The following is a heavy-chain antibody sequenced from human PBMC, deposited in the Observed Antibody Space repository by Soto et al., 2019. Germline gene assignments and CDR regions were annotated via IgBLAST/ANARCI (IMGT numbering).Heavy chain of an antibody. J-gene: IGHJ6*02. D-gene: IGHD4-17*01. V-gene: IGHV4-31*03. CDR1: GGSISSGGYY. CDR2: IYYSGST. Sequence: SETLSLTCIVSGGSISSGGYYWSWIRQHPGKGLEWIGYIYYSGSTYYNPSLKSRVTISVDTSKNQFSLKLSSVTAADTAVYYCARDREGYGDYGASYGMDVWGQGTTVTVSS. CDR3: ARDREGYGDYGASYGMDV.